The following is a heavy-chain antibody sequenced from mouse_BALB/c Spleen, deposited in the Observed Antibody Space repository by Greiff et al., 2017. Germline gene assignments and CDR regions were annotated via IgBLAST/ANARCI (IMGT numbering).Heavy chain of an antibody. J-gene: IGHJ3*01. D-gene: IGHD2-4*01. CDR3: TRQAGLRPWFAY. CDR2: INPSNGGT. Sequence: QVQLKQSGAELVKPGASVKLSCKASGYTFTSYYMYWVKQRPGQGLEWIGEINPSNGGTNFNEKFKSKATLTVDKSSSTAYMQLSSLTSEDSAVYYCTRQAGLRPWFAYWGQGTLVTVSA. CDR1: GYTFTSYY. V-gene: IGHV1S81*02.